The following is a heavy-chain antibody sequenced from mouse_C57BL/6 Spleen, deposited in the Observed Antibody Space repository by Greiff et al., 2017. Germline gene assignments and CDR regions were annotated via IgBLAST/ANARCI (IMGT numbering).Heavy chain of an antibody. V-gene: IGHV5-6*02. J-gene: IGHJ1*03. Sequence: DVKLVESGGDLVKPGGSLKLSCAASGFTFSSYGMSWVRQTPDKRLEWVATISSGGSYTYYPDSVKGRFTISRDNAKNTLYLQMSSLKSEDTAMYYCARDGNSSYWYFDVWGTGTTVTVSS. CDR2: ISSGGSYT. CDR1: GFTFSSYG. CDR3: ARDGNSSYWYFDV. D-gene: IGHD2-1*01.